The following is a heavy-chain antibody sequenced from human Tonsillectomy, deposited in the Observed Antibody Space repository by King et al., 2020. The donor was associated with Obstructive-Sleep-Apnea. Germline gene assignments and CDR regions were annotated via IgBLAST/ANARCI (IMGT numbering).Heavy chain of an antibody. D-gene: IGHD4-23*01. V-gene: IGHV3-43D*03. CDR2: ITWNGDNT. Sequence: QLVQSGGVVVQPGGSLRLSCAASGFTSDDYSMHWVRHAPGKGLEWVSLITWNGDNTYYADSVRGRFTVSRDNIHNSLYLQMNSLRAEDSALYYCAKDSADYGAHSEHFDYWGQGTLVAVSS. CDR1: GFTSDDYS. CDR3: AKDSADYGAHSEHFDY. J-gene: IGHJ4*02.